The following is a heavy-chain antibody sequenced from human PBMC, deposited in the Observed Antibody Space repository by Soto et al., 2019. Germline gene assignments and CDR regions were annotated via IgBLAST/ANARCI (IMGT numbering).Heavy chain of an antibody. CDR2: ISGSGGST. V-gene: IGHV3-23*01. CDR3: ANLYRRSSSQNY. Sequence: PGGSLRLSCAASGFTFSSYAMSWVRQAPGKGLEWVSAISGSGGSTYYADSVTGRFTISRDNSKNTLYLQMNSLRAEDTAVYYCANLYRRSSSQNYWGQGTLVTVSS. J-gene: IGHJ4*02. D-gene: IGHD6-6*01. CDR1: GFTFSSYA.